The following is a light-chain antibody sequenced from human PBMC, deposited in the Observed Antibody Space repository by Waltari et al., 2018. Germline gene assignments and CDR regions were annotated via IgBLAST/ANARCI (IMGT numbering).Light chain of an antibody. J-gene: IGLJ3*02. CDR1: SSNIGAGYD. CDR3: QSYDSALSAV. CDR2: AYS. Sequence: QSLLTQPPSVSGAPGQPATIACAGSSSNIGAGYDVHWYQQLPGAAPKLLIYAYSSRPSGVPDRFYGSKSGTSASLAINGLQPEDEADYYCQSYDSALSAVFGGGTKVTVL. V-gene: IGLV1-40*01.